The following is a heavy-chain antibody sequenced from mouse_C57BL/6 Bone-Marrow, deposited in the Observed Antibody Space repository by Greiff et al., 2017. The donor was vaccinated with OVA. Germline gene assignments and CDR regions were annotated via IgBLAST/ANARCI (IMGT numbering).Heavy chain of an antibody. D-gene: IGHD3-2*02. Sequence: EVQLVESGGDLVKPGGSLKLSCAASGFTFSRYGMSWVRQTPDKRLEWVATISSGGSYTYYPDSVKGRFTISRDNAKNTLYLQMSSLKSEDTAMYYCARLRQLRLAWFAYWGQGTLVTVSA. CDR2: ISSGGSYT. V-gene: IGHV5-6*01. CDR3: ARLRQLRLAWFAY. J-gene: IGHJ3*01. CDR1: GFTFSRYG.